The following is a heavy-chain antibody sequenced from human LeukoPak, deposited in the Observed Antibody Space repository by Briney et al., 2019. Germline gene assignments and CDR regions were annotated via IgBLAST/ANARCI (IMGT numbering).Heavy chain of an antibody. CDR1: GGSISSYY. CDR2: IYYSGST. CDR3: ARGYRIEYYFDY. D-gene: IGHD4-4*01. J-gene: IGHJ4*02. V-gene: IGHV4-59*01. Sequence: SETLSLTCTVSGGSISSYYRSWIRQPPGKGLEWIGYIYYSGSTNYNPSLKSRVTISVDTSKNQFSLKLSSVTAADTAVYYCARGYRIEYYFDYWGQGTLVTVSS.